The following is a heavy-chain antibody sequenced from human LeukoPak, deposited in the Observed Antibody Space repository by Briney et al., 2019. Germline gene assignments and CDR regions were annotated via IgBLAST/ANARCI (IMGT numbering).Heavy chain of an antibody. CDR3: ARNGLRLNWFDP. V-gene: IGHV1-2*02. D-gene: IGHD4-17*01. Sequence: GASVKVSCKASGYTVTGYYVHWVRQAPGQGLEWMGWIKPNTGSTNYAHNFQGRVTMTRDTSISTAYMELSRLRSDDTAVYYCARNGLRLNWFDPWGQGTLVTVSS. J-gene: IGHJ5*02. CDR1: GYTVTGYY. CDR2: IKPNTGST.